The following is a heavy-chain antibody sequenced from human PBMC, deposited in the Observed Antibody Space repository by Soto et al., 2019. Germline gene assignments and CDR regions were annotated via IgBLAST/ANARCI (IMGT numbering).Heavy chain of an antibody. V-gene: IGHV3-15*01. CDR3: TTDPCGGDCYSPFDP. J-gene: IGHJ5*02. Sequence: GGSLRPACAASGFSFSNAWMSWVRQAPVKGLEWVGRIKSKTDGGTTDYAAPVKGRFTISRDDSKNTLYLQMNSLKTEDTAVYYCTTDPCGGDCYSPFDPWGQGTLVTVSS. CDR2: IKSKTDGGTT. CDR1: GFSFSNAW. D-gene: IGHD2-21*02.